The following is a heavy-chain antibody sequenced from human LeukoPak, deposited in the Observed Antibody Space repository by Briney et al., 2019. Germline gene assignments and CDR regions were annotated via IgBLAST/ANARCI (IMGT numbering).Heavy chain of an antibody. CDR1: GFSFSDYW. J-gene: IGHJ4*02. V-gene: IGHV3-7*01. CDR2: INQDGSEG. Sequence: GSLRLSCAASGFSFSDYWMDWVRQSPGKGMEWVANINQDGSEGYYADSVKGRFTISRDNAKNSLYLQMNKLRAEDTAVYYCSRSLDYWGQGALVTVSS. CDR3: SRSLDY.